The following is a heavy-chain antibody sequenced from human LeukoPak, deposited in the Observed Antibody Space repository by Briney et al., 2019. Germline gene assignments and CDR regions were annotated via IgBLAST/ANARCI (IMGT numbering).Heavy chain of an antibody. CDR3: ARDYGLEYYDSSGYLFGY. CDR2: TYYRSKWYN. J-gene: IGHJ4*02. D-gene: IGHD3-22*01. Sequence: SQTLSLTCAISGDSVSSNSAAWNWIRQAPSRGLEWLGRTYYRSKWYNDYAVSVKSRITINPDTSKNQFSLQLNSVTPEDTAVYYCARDYGLEYYDSSGYLFGYWGQGTLVTVSS. V-gene: IGHV6-1*01. CDR1: GDSVSSNSAA.